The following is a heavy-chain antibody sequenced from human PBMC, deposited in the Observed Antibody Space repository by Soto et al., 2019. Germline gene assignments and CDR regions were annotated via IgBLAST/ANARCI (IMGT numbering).Heavy chain of an antibody. CDR1: GGTFSSYA. Sequence: QLQLVQSGAEVKKPGSSVRVSCKASGGTFSSYAITWVRQAPGQGLEWMGGIIPLFGTTNYAQRFQGRIRITADESTSTAHMELSSLRSEDTAVYYCASAPKTIPIWLYAFDVWGQGTKVSVSS. CDR2: IIPLFGTT. V-gene: IGHV1-69*01. D-gene: IGHD5-18*01. CDR3: ASAPKTIPIWLYAFDV. J-gene: IGHJ3*01.